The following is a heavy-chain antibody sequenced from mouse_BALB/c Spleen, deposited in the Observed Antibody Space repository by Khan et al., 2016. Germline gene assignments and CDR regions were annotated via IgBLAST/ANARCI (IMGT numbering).Heavy chain of an antibody. CDR2: ISYSGST. J-gene: IGHJ2*01. D-gene: IGHD2-14*01. V-gene: IGHV3-2*02. Sequence: EVQLQESGPGLVKPSQSLSLTCTVTGYSITSDYAWNWIRQFPGNKLEWMGYISYSGSTSYNPSLKSRISITRDTSKNQFFLQLNSVTTEDTATYYCARSVYDWYYFDYCGQGTTLTVSS. CDR3: ARSVYDWYYFDY. CDR1: GYSITSDYA.